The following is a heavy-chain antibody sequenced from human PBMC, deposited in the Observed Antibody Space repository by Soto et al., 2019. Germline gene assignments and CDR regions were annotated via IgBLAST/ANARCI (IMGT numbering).Heavy chain of an antibody. Sequence: ASVKVSCKASGYTFTSCYMHWVRQAPGQGLEWMGIINPSGGSTSYAQKFQGRVTMTRDTSTSTVYMELSSLRSEDTAVYYCARHGKVDTAMVPYYYYGMDVWGQGTTVTVS. CDR1: GYTFTSCY. CDR2: INPSGGST. CDR3: ARHGKVDTAMVPYYYYGMDV. V-gene: IGHV1-46*01. J-gene: IGHJ6*02. D-gene: IGHD5-18*01.